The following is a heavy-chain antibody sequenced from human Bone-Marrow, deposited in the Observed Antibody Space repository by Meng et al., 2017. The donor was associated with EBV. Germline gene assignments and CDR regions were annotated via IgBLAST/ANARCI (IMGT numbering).Heavy chain of an antibody. D-gene: IGHD1-1*01. Sequence: QLREAGPVLVTPPGTLSLPCAVSGGSSSSSNWWSWVRQPPGKGLEWIGEIYHSGSTNYNPSLKSRVTISVDKSKNQFSLKLSSVTAADTAVYYCLLQVQDDDYWGQGTLVTVSS. J-gene: IGHJ4*02. CDR1: GGSSSSSNW. CDR3: LLQVQDDDY. CDR2: IYHSGST. V-gene: IGHV4-4*03.